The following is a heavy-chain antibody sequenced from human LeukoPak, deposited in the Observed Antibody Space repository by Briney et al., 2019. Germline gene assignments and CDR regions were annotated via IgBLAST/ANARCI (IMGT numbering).Heavy chain of an antibody. D-gene: IGHD6-19*01. J-gene: IGHJ4*02. Sequence: PSETLSLTCTVSGGSISSYYWSWIRQPPGKGLEWIGYIYYSGSTNYNPSLKSRVTISVDTSKNQFSLKLSSVTAADTAVYYCARISGWYSAAFDYWGQGTLVTASS. CDR1: GGSISSYY. CDR3: ARISGWYSAAFDY. CDR2: IYYSGST. V-gene: IGHV4-59*01.